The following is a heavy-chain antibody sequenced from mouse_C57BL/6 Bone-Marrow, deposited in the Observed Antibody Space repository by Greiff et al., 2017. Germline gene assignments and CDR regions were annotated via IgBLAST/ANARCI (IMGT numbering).Heavy chain of an antibody. CDR2: INPSNGGT. V-gene: IGHV1-53*01. CDR3: ARKIYDYYWYFDV. Sequence: QVQLQQPGTELVKPGASVKLSCKASGYTFTSYWMHWVKQRPGKGLEWIGNINPSNGGTNYNEKFKSKATLTVDNSSSTAYMQLSSLTSEDSAVYYCARKIYDYYWYFDVWGTGTTVTVSS. J-gene: IGHJ1*03. CDR1: GYTFTSYW. D-gene: IGHD2-4*01.